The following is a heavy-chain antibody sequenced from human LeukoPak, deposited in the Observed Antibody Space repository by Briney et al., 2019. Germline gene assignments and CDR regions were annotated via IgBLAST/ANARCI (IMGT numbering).Heavy chain of an antibody. Sequence: SETLSLTCTVSGGSISSGDYYWSWIRQPPGKGLEWIGYIYYSGSTYYNPSLKSRVTISVDTSKNQFSLKLSSVTAADTAVYYCARSALSLTVVRPDFDYWGQGTLVTVSS. V-gene: IGHV4-30-4*01. D-gene: IGHD3-10*01. CDR3: ARSALSLTVVRPDFDY. CDR2: IYYSGST. J-gene: IGHJ4*02. CDR1: GGSISSGDYY.